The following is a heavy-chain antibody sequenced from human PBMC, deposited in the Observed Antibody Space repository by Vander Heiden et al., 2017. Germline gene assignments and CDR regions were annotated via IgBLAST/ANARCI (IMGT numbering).Heavy chain of an antibody. CDR3: SRATFGSGWGIDF. V-gene: IGHV6-1*01. J-gene: IGHJ4*02. CDR2: TYYRSEWYY. CDR1: GDSVSNNSAA. D-gene: IGHD6-19*01. Sequence: QVQLQQSGPGLVKPSQTLSLTCGISGDSVSNNSAAWNWIRQSPSGGLEWLGKTYYRSEWYYDYAGSVKSRITIKPDTPKNQFSLQLNSVTPEDTAVYYCSRATFGSGWGIDFWGQGTMVTVSS.